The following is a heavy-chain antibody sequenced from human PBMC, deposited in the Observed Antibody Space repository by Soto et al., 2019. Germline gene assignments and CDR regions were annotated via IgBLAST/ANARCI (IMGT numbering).Heavy chain of an antibody. CDR1: GFTFSSYA. D-gene: IGHD2-15*01. CDR3: AGNPVVAARFSWFDP. J-gene: IGHJ5*02. CDR2: ISGSGGST. Sequence: GGSLRLSCAASGFTFSSYAMSWVRQAPGKGLEWVSVISGSGGSTYYADSVKGRFTISRDNSKNTLYLQMNSLRAEDTAVYYCAGNPVVAARFSWFDPWGQGTLVTVSS. V-gene: IGHV3-23*01.